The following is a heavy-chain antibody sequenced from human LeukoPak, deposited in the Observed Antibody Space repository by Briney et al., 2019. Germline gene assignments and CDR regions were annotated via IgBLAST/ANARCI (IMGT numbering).Heavy chain of an antibody. D-gene: IGHD1-1*01. CDR3: ARVGTALEAFDI. CDR2: IYYSGST. CDR1: GGSISSGDYY. J-gene: IGHJ3*02. Sequence: SETLSLTCTVSGGSISSGDYYWSWIRQPPGKGLEWIGYIYYSGSTYYNPSLKSRVTISVDTSKNQFSLKLSSVTAADTAVYYCARVGTALEAFDIWGQGTIVTVSS. V-gene: IGHV4-30-4*01.